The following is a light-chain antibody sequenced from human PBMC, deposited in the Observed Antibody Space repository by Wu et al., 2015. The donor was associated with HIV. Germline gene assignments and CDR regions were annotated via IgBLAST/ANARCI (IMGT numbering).Light chain of an antibody. CDR3: QQYRDSPTT. CDR2: EGY. CDR1: QYISDNY. Sequence: TQFPPLLSMSLGETATLSCRASQYISDNYVAWYQQKFGQPPRLLIHEGYKRAAGVPDRFDASGSGTDFTLTIDRLELEDFAVYFCQQYRDSPTTFGQGTRLENK. J-gene: IGKJ5*01. V-gene: IGKV3-20*01.